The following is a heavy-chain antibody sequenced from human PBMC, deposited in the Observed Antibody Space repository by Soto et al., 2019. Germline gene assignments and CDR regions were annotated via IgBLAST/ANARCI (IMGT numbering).Heavy chain of an antibody. CDR1: GFTFTSSA. CDR2: IVVGSGNT. J-gene: IGHJ4*02. Sequence: ASVKVSCKASGFTFTSSAVQWVRQARGQRLEWIGWIVVGSGNTNYAQKFQERVTITRDTSTSTAYMELSSLRFDDTAVYYCARHSGYDYVFDYWGQGTLVTVS. V-gene: IGHV1-58*01. CDR3: ARHSGYDYVFDY. D-gene: IGHD5-12*01.